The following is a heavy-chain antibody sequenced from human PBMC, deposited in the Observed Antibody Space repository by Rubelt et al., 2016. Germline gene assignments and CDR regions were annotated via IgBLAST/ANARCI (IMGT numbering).Heavy chain of an antibody. V-gene: IGHV4-59*08. CDR3: ARHASGANSYYDY. D-gene: IGHD4-11*01. CDR1: GGSISSYS. J-gene: IGHJ4*02. Sequence: QVQLQESGPGLVKPSETLSLTCTVSGGSISSYSWSWIRQPPGKGLEWIGYISNSGSTSYNPSLKSRATISLDTSKNQLALKLISLTAADTAVYYCARHASGANSYYDYWGQGTLVTVSS. CDR2: ISNSGST.